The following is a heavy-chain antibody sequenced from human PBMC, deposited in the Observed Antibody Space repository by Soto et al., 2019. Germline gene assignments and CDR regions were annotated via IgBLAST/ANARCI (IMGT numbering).Heavy chain of an antibody. Sequence: CGPPLVNTTPPLALTCTFAGCSLTTNGVAVGWMSKHPGKALEWLGIIYCDDDKCYSPSLNTRLTITKDTSINQVLLTMTNMDPLDTATYYCANRTKVYDSSGLGYDHWGQGTVVTVSS. J-gene: IGHJ4*02. CDR3: ANRTKVYDSSGLGYDH. D-gene: IGHD3-22*01. CDR2: IYCDDDK. CDR1: GCSLTTNGVA. V-gene: IGHV2-5*02.